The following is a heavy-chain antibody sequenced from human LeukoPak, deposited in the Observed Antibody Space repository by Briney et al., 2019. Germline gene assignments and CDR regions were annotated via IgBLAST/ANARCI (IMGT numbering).Heavy chain of an antibody. V-gene: IGHV3-21*01. CDR1: GFTFSSYS. Sequence: GGSLRLSCAASGFTFSSYSMNWVRQAPGKGLEWVSSISSSSSYIYYADSVKGRFTISRDNAKNSLYLQMNSLRAEDTAVYYCTRTREDYDILTGYQYNWFDPWGQGTLVTVSS. CDR3: TRTREDYDILTGYQYNWFDP. CDR2: ISSSSSYI. J-gene: IGHJ5*02. D-gene: IGHD3-9*01.